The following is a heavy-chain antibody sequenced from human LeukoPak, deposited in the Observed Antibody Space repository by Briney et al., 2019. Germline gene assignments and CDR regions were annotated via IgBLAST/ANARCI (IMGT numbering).Heavy chain of an antibody. J-gene: IGHJ4*02. Sequence: PGGSLRLSCAASGFTFSGYEMNWVRQAPGKGLEWVSYISTSGSTKYYADSVKGRFTISRDNSKNTLYLQMNSLRAEDTAVYYCAKGAVAGVDYWGQGTLVTVSS. CDR2: ISTSGSTK. V-gene: IGHV3-48*03. CDR3: AKGAVAGVDY. CDR1: GFTFSGYE. D-gene: IGHD6-19*01.